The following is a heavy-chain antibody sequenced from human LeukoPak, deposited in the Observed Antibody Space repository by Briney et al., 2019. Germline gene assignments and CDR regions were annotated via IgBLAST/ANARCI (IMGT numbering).Heavy chain of an antibody. V-gene: IGHV3-23*01. D-gene: IGHD5/OR15-5a*01. CDR3: AKGTSTMANRPADN. Sequence: GGSLRLSCAASGFTFSSFGMSWVRQVPGKGLEWVSGISNSADRTYYADHVRGRFTISRDNSKNTVVLQMNSLTVEDSAVYYCAKGTSTMANRPADNWGQGTLVTVSS. CDR2: ISNSADRT. J-gene: IGHJ4*02. CDR1: GFTFSSFG.